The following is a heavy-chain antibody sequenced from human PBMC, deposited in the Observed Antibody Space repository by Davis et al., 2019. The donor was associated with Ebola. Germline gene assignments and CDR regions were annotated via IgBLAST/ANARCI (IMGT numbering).Heavy chain of an antibody. CDR3: ASPGLTTVTTRAFDI. J-gene: IGHJ3*02. Sequence: PSETLSLTCTVSGGSISSSSYYWGWIRQPPGKGLEWIGCIYYSGSTSSNPSLKSRVTISVDTSKNQFSLKLSSVTAADTAVYYCASPGLTTVTTRAFDIWGQGTMVTVSS. D-gene: IGHD4-17*01. CDR2: IYYSGST. CDR1: GGSISSSSYY. V-gene: IGHV4-39*01.